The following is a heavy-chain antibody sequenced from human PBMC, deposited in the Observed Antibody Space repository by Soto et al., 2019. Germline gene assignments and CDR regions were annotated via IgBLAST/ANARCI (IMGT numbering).Heavy chain of an antibody. CDR1: GGSFSGYY. J-gene: IGHJ5*02. D-gene: IGHD4-17*01. V-gene: IGHV4-34*01. CDR2: INNGGST. CDR3: ARHLYGDSP. Sequence: SETLSLTCAVYGGSFSGYYWSWIRQPPGKGLEWIGEINNGGSTNYNPSLKSRLTISVDTSKNQFSLRLSSVTAADTAMYYCARHLYGDSPWGQGTLVTVSS.